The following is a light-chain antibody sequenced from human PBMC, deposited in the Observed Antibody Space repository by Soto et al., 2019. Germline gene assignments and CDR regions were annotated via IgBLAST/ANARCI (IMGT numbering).Light chain of an antibody. J-gene: IGKJ4*01. V-gene: IGKV3-20*01. Sequence: EIVLTSSPAALSLSPGERATLSCRASQSVSSNYLAWYQQKPGQAPRLLIYGASSRATGIPDRFSGSGSGTDFSLTISRLEPEDFAVYYCQQYGSSPLTFGGGTKEDIK. CDR1: QSVSSNY. CDR3: QQYGSSPLT. CDR2: GAS.